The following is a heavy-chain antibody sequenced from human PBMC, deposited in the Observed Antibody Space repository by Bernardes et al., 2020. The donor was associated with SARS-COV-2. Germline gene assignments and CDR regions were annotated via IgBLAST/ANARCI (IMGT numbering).Heavy chain of an antibody. V-gene: IGHV3-7*01. Sequence: GGSLRLSCAASGFTFSTFWMSWVRQAPGKGLEWVANIKQDGSDKYYVDSVKGRFTISRDNAKNSLFLQVNSLRAEDTAVYYCARDLDSGMDVWGQGTTVTVSS. CDR2: IKQDGSDK. CDR3: ARDLDSGMDV. CDR1: GFTFSTFW. J-gene: IGHJ6*02.